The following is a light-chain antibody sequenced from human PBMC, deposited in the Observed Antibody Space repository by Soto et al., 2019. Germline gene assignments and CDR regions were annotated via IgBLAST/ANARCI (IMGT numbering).Light chain of an antibody. CDR3: SSYAGSNKSV. CDR2: EVS. Sequence: QSALTQPASVSGSPGQSITISCTGTSSDVGGYNYVSWYQQQSGKAPKLMIHEVSNRPSGVSNRFSGSKSGNTASLTVSGLQPEDEADYYCSSYAGSNKSVFGTGTKLTVL. CDR1: SSDVGGYNY. V-gene: IGLV2-14*01. J-gene: IGLJ1*01.